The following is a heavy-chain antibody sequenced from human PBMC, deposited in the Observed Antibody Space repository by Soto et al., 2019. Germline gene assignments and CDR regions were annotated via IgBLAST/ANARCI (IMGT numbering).Heavy chain of an antibody. D-gene: IGHD4-17*01. CDR2: ISWNSGSI. Sequence: EVQLVESGGGLVQPGRSLRLSCAASGFTFDDYAMHWVRQAPGKGLEWVSGISWNSGSIGYADSVKGRFTISRDNAKNSLYLQMNSLRAEDTALYYCAKDIAEGGSVTPPRDAFDIWGQGTMVTVSS. CDR3: AKDIAEGGSVTPPRDAFDI. CDR1: GFTFDDYA. V-gene: IGHV3-9*01. J-gene: IGHJ3*02.